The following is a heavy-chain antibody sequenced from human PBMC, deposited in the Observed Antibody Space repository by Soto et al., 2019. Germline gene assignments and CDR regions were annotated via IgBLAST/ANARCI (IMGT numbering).Heavy chain of an antibody. CDR3: ARDPSEGRVGNWFES. CDR2: ISSSTSYV. Sequence: LRLSCAASGFTFSRYGMNWLRQAPGKGLEWVASISSSTSYVYYADSVRGRFSTSRDNAKNILYLEMYALRSEDTAVYYCARDPSEGRVGNWFESWGQGTLVTVSS. J-gene: IGHJ5*01. CDR1: GFTFSRYG. D-gene: IGHD2-2*01. V-gene: IGHV3-21*06.